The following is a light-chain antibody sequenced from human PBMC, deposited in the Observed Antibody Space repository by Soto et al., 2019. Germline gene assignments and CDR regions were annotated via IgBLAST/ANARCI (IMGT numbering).Light chain of an antibody. CDR2: ENY. CDR1: SSNIGSYS. J-gene: IGLJ2*01. CDR3: GAWYGGLTGGV. V-gene: IGLV1-51*02. Sequence: QAVLTQPPSVSAAPGQKVTISCSGSSSNIGSYSVSWYQQLPGTAPKLLIYENYERPSGIPDRFSGSKSGTSATLVITGRQNGDEADYYCGAWYGGLTGGVFGGGTKLTVL.